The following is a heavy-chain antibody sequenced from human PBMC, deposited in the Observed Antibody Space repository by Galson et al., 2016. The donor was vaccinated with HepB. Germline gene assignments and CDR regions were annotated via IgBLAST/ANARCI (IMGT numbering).Heavy chain of an antibody. CDR1: GFTFNSYG. CDR2: IWYDGSKI. D-gene: IGHD4-23*01. Sequence: SLRLSCAASGFTFNSYGMHWVRQSPGKGLECVALIWYDGSKISYADSVKGRITISRDDPKNTLHLQMNNLKPEDTGIYYCARQRLRWFSYLDSWGQGALVTVSS. J-gene: IGHJ4*02. CDR3: ARQRLRWFSYLDS. V-gene: IGHV3-33*01.